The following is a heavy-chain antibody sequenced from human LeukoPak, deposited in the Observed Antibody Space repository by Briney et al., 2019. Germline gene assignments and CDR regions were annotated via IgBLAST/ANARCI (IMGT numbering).Heavy chain of an antibody. J-gene: IGHJ4*02. CDR2: VFDSGRT. CDR3: TTIKRGNIFGYFDF. D-gene: IGHD5-18*01. CDR1: GGSTTTHH. Sequence: SQTLSLTCTVSGGSTTTHHWNWIRQTPGKGLEWIGYVFDSGRTKENPSLKSRVTLSADTSKNQLSLRLSSVTAADTAVYYCTTIKRGNIFGYFDFWGQGILVTVSS. V-gene: IGHV4-59*11.